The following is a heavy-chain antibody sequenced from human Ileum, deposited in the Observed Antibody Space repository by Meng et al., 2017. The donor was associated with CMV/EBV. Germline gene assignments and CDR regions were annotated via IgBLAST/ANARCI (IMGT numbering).Heavy chain of an antibody. CDR2: IHPTGTT. D-gene: IGHD3-10*01. Sequence: QLQEPGPRVLQHSETPSLTCTVTGGSLSSYYWTWIRQPAGKGLEWIGRIHPTGTTDDNPSLRSRVSMSLDKSKNQFSLKLTSVTAADTAVYYCARAAARGVPVDLWGQGTLVTVSS. V-gene: IGHV4-4*07. CDR3: ARAAARGVPVDL. CDR1: GGSLSSYY. J-gene: IGHJ5*02.